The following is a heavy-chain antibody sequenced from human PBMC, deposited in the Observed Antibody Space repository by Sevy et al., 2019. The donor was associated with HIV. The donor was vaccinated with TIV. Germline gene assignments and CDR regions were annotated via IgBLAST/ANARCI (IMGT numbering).Heavy chain of an antibody. D-gene: IGHD3-10*01. CDR2: IFYSGNT. V-gene: IGHV4-39*01. Sequence: SETLSLTCTVSGGSISSNPYYWGWIRQPPGKGLEWIGSIFYSGNTYYNSSLKSRVTISVETSKNQFSLRLSSVTAADTAIYYCARAHSVRGEGMGGNFDYWGQGTLVTVSS. CDR3: ARAHSVRGEGMGGNFDY. CDR1: GGSISSNPYY. J-gene: IGHJ4*02.